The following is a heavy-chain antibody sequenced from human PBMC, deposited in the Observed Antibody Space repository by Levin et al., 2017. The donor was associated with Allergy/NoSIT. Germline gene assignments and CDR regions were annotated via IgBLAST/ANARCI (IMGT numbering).Heavy chain of an antibody. D-gene: IGHD6-19*01. V-gene: IGHV4-34*01. J-gene: IGHJ4*02. Sequence: SETLSLTCAVYGGSFSGYYWSWIRQPPGKGLEWIGEINHSGSTNYNPSLKSRVTISVDTSKNQFSLKLSSVTAADTAVYYCARWEEQWLGLDYWGQGTLVTVSS. CDR2: INHSGST. CDR1: GGSFSGYY. CDR3: ARWEEQWLGLDY.